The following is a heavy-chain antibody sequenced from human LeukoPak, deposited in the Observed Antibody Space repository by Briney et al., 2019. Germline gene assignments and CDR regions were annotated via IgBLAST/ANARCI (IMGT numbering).Heavy chain of an antibody. CDR2: ISGSGGST. D-gene: IGHD3-10*01. J-gene: IGHJ4*02. Sequence: PGGSLRLSCAASGFTFSSYGMSWVRQAPGKGLEWVSAISGSGGSTYYADSVKGRFTISRDNSKNTLYLQMNSLRAEDTAVYYCARRNPDYYGSGAFDYWGQGTLVTVSS. V-gene: IGHV3-23*01. CDR1: GFTFSSYG. CDR3: ARRNPDYYGSGAFDY.